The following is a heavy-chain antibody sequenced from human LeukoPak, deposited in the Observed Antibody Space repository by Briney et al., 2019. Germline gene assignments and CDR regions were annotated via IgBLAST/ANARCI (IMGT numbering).Heavy chain of an antibody. V-gene: IGHV3-74*01. CDR3: AREYSSSWYPLYYFDY. D-gene: IGHD6-13*01. CDR2: INTDGSST. J-gene: IGHJ4*02. CDR1: GFTFSSYW. Sequence: GGSLRLSCAASGFTFSSYWMHWVRQAPGKGLVGVSRINTDGSSTSYADAVKGRFTISRDSAKNTLYLKMNSLRAEDTAVYYCAREYSSSWYPLYYFDYWGQGTLVTVSS.